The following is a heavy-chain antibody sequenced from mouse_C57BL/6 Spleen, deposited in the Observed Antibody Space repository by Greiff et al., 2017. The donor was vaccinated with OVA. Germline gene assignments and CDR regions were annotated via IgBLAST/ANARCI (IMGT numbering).Heavy chain of an antibody. Sequence: QVQLQQPGAELVKPGASVKMSCKASGYTFTSYWITWVKQRPGQGLEWIGDIYPGSGSTNYNEKFKSKATLTVDTSSSPAYMQLSSLTSEDSAVYYCARNGSSPYAMDYWGQGTSVTVSS. V-gene: IGHV1-55*01. CDR2: IYPGSGST. CDR3: ARNGSSPYAMDY. D-gene: IGHD1-1*01. J-gene: IGHJ4*01. CDR1: GYTFTSYW.